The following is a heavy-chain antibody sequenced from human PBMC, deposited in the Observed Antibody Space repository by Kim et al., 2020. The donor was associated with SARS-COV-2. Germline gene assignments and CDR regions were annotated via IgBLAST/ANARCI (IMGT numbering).Heavy chain of an antibody. Sequence: PVKGRFTISRDNSKKTLYLQMNSRRAEDTAVYYLAEERGCDYGEYGMDVWGQGTTVTVSS. CDR3: AEERGCDYGEYGMDV. D-gene: IGHD4-17*01. J-gene: IGHJ6*02. V-gene: IGHV3-30*02.